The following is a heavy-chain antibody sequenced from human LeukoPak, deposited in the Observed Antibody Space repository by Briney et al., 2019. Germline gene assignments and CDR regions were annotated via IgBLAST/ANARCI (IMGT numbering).Heavy chain of an antibody. CDR1: GFSLNSYS. V-gene: IGHV3-48*02. J-gene: IGHJ4*02. CDR2: IRSSGSTI. Sequence: PGGSLRLSCAASGFSLNSYSMNWVRQAPGKGLEWVAYIRSSGSTIYYADSVKGRFTISRDTAENSLYLQMNSLRDEDTAVYYCTRDPDALDYWGQGTLVTVSS. CDR3: TRDPDALDY.